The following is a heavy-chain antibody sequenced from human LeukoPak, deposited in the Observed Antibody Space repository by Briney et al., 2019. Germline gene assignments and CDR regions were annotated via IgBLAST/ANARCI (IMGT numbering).Heavy chain of an antibody. J-gene: IGHJ4*02. CDR1: GFTFSSYG. V-gene: IGHV3-33*01. CDR2: IWYDGSNR. CDR3: ARDPSWLGYFDY. Sequence: TGGSLRLSCAASGFTFSSYGIHWVRQAPGKGLEWVALIWYDGSNRYYVDSVKGLFTISRDNSKKTVYLQMNSLRAEDTAVYYCARDPSWLGYFDYWGQGTLVTVAS. D-gene: IGHD3-22*01.